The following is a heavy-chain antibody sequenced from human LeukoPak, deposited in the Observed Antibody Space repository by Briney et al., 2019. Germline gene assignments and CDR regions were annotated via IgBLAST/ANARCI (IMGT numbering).Heavy chain of an antibody. D-gene: IGHD2-15*01. CDR2: IRSKGYGGTT. CDR3: IRGGANTPFDY. J-gene: IGHJ4*02. V-gene: IGHV3-49*03. Sequence: GGSLRLSCTASGFTFGDYTMSWFRQAPGKGVEWVSFIRSKGYGGTTEDAASVKGRFTISRDDSKSIAYLQMNSLKTEDTAVYYCIRGGANTPFDYWGQGTLVTVSS. CDR1: GFTFGDYT.